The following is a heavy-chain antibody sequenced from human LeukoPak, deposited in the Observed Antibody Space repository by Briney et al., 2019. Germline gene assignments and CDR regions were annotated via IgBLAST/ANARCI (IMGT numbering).Heavy chain of an antibody. CDR2: VDSDGSST. CDR3: ARADYMTANDY. V-gene: IGHV3-74*01. D-gene: IGHD2-21*02. Sequence: GGSLRLSCAASGFTFKNYWMHWVRQAPGKGLVWVSRVDSDGSSTTYADSVKGRFTISRDNAKNTLYLQMNSLRAEDTAVYYCARADYMTANDYWGQGTLVTVSS. CDR1: GFTFKNYW. J-gene: IGHJ4*02.